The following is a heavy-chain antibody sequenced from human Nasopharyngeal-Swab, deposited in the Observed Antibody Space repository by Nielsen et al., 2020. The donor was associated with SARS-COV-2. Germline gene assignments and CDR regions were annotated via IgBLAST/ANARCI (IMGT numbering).Heavy chain of an antibody. CDR3: ARGARITIFGVVSQLDV. V-gene: IGHV4-31*02. D-gene: IGHD3-3*01. CDR2: IYYSGST. J-gene: IGHJ6*02. Sequence: WIRQPPGKGPEWIGYIYYSGSTYYNPSLKSRVTISVDTSKNQFSLKLSSVTAADTAVYYCARGARITIFGVVSQLDVWGQGTTVTVSS.